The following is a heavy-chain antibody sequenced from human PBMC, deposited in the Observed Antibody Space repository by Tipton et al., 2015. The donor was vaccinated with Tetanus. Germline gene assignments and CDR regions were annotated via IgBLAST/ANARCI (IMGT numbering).Heavy chain of an antibody. CDR2: ISNGNT. CDR3: ARGVTDGYNRRFDY. CDR1: GVSISGYY. Sequence: TLSLTCTVSGVSISGYYWSWIRQPAGKGLEWIGHISNGNTDYSRSLKSRVTLSVDTSKNQFSLQLRSVTAADTGVYYCARGVTDGYNRRFDYWGQGTVVAVSP. J-gene: IGHJ4*02. D-gene: IGHD5-24*01. V-gene: IGHV4-4*07.